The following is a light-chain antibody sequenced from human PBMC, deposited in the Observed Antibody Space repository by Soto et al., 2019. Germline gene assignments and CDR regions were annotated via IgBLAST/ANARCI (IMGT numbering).Light chain of an antibody. CDR1: HDVSHF. V-gene: IGKV1-33*01. CDR3: QQYDNRPPLT. J-gene: IGKJ4*01. CDR2: NAV. Sequence: DIQMTQSPSSLSASIGDRVTITCQASHDVSHFVSWYQQTPGKAPKLLIYNAVTLATGVPSRFSGNGSETQFTLTITGLQPEDMATYYCQQYDNRPPLTFGGGTKVEIK.